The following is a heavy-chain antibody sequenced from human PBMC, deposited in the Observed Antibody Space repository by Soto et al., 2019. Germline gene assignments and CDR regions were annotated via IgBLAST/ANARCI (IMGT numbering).Heavy chain of an antibody. CDR2: IYYSGST. J-gene: IGHJ5*02. Sequence: PSETLSLTCTVSGGSIGSGDYYWSWIRQPPGKGLEWIGYIYYSGSTYYNPSLKSRVTISVDTSKNQFSLKLSSVTAADTAVYYCARSQYYDSSLPDPWGQGTLVTVSS. CDR3: ARSQYYDSSLPDP. V-gene: IGHV4-30-4*01. CDR1: GGSIGSGDYY. D-gene: IGHD3-22*01.